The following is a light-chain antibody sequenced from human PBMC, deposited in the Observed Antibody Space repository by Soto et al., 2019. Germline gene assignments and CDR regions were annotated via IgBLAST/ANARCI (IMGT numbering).Light chain of an antibody. CDR1: ESIRTF. CDR3: QQRSNWPPYT. CDR2: GAS. J-gene: IGKJ2*01. Sequence: EIVLTQSPATLSLSPGERVTLSCRASESIRTFLAWYQQKPGQAPRLLIYGASNRATGIPARFSGSGSGADFSLTISSLEPEDFAVYYCQQRSNWPPYTFGQGTKLEIK. V-gene: IGKV3-11*01.